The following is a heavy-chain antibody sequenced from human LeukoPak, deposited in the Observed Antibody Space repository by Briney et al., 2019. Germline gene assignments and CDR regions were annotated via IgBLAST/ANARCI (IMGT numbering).Heavy chain of an antibody. CDR1: GFTFSSYG. J-gene: IGHJ4*02. V-gene: IGHV3-23*01. Sequence: GGSLRLSCAASGFTFSSYGMSWVRQAPGKGLEWVSAISGSGGSTYYADSVKGRFTISRDNSKNTLYLQMNSLRAEDTAVYYCAKATVLMVYAIFLDYWGQGTLVTVSS. D-gene: IGHD2-8*01. CDR2: ISGSGGST. CDR3: AKATVLMVYAIFLDY.